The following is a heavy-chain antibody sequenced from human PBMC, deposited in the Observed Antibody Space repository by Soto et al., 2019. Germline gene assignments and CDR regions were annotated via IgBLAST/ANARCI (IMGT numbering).Heavy chain of an antibody. CDR1: GGSIGSGDYY. Sequence: PSETLSLTCTVSGGSIGSGDYYWSWIRQPPGKGLEWIGYIYYSGSTYYNPSLKSRVTISVDTSKNQFSLKLSSVTAADTAVYYCARGGAHLVLVPAAIPRRPNWFDPWGQGTLVTVSS. D-gene: IGHD2-2*01. J-gene: IGHJ5*02. V-gene: IGHV4-30-4*01. CDR3: ARGGAHLVLVPAAIPRRPNWFDP. CDR2: IYYSGST.